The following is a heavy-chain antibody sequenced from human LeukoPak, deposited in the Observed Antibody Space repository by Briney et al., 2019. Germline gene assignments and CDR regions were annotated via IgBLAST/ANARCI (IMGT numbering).Heavy chain of an antibody. D-gene: IGHD6-19*01. CDR3: ARRGYSSGWYGPFDY. V-gene: IGHV4-39*01. CDR1: GGSISSSSYY. Sequence: SETLSLTCTVSGGSISSSSYYWGWIRQPPGKGLEWIGSIYYSGSTYYNPSLKSRVIISVDASKNQFSLKLKTVTAADTAVYYCARRGYSSGWYGPFDYWGQGTLVTVSS. CDR2: IYYSGST. J-gene: IGHJ4*02.